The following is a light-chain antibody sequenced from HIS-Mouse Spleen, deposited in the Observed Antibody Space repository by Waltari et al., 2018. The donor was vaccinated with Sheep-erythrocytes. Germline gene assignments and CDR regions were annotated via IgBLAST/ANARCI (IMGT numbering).Light chain of an antibody. CDR3: QQYDNLLIT. CDR1: QGISSY. Sequence: DIQLTQSPSFLSASVGDRVTITCRASQGISSYLAWYQQKPGKAPKLLIYAASTLQSGVPSRFSGSGSGTEFTLTISSLQPEDFATYYCQQYDNLLITFGGGTKVEIK. J-gene: IGKJ4*01. V-gene: IGKV1-9*01. CDR2: AAS.